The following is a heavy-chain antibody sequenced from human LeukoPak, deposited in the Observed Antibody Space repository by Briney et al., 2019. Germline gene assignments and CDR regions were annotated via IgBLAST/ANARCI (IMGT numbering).Heavy chain of an antibody. CDR3: AEPARTDYADY. D-gene: IGHD1-14*01. CDR2: IRYHGSDK. CDR1: GFTFSGSG. Sequence: GGSLRLSCAASGFTFSGSGMHWVRQAPGKGLEWVAFIRYHGSDKFYADSVKGRFTISRDNSKNTLYLQMNSLRPEDTAVYYCAEPARTDYADYWGQGTLVTVSS. V-gene: IGHV3-30*02. J-gene: IGHJ4*02.